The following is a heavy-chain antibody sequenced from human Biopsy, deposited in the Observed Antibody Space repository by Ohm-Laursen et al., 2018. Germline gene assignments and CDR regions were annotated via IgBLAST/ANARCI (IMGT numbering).Heavy chain of an antibody. Sequence: SDTLSLTCTVSGGAISNNNYYWGWIRQPPGKGLEWIGSIFYRGSTHYKPSLKSRVNISVDTSKNQSSRKLNFVTAADTAVYYCARDYDTSGYYYVSWGQGALVTVSS. CDR3: ARDYDTSGYYYVS. J-gene: IGHJ5*02. V-gene: IGHV4-39*01. CDR2: IFYRGST. CDR1: GGAISNNNYY. D-gene: IGHD3-22*01.